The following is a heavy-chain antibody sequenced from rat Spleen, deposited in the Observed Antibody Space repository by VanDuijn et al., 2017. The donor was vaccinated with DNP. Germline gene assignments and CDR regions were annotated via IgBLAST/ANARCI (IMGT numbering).Heavy chain of an antibody. CDR1: GFTFSTAW. D-gene: IGHD1-1*01. V-gene: IGHV6-6*01. CDR3: AYYYSGDYAMDA. CDR2: IKAKSNNYAT. Sequence: EVQVLESGGGLVQPGNSLKLSCATSGFTFSTAWMYWYRQFPEKRLEWVARIKAKSNNYATDYTESVKGRFTISRDDSKSSIYLQMNNLKEEDTAIYYCAYYYSGDYAMDAWGQGTSVTVSS. J-gene: IGHJ4*01.